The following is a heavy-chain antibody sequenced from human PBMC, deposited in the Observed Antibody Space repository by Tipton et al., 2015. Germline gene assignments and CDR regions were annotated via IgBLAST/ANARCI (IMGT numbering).Heavy chain of an antibody. CDR1: GGSVSSGTYF. D-gene: IGHD3-16*01. CDR3: AREYRVFGLFYFDY. Sequence: TLSLTCTVSGGSVSSGTYFWGWIRQTPGKGLEWIGYISHRDGTYYNPSLKSRVTISVDTSKNQFSLKLSSVTAADTAVYYCAREYRVFGLFYFDYWGQGTLVTVSS. CDR2: ISHRDGT. V-gene: IGHV4-61*01. J-gene: IGHJ4*02.